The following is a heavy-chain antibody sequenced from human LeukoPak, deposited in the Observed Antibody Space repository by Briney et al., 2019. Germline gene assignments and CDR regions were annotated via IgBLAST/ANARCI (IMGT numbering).Heavy chain of an antibody. CDR2: ISSSSSTI. Sequence: GGSLRLSCAASGFTFSSYSMNWVRQAPGKGLEWVSYISSSSSTIYYADSVKGRFTISRDNAKNSLYLQMNSLRAEDTAVYYCASTDSGSPLDYWGQGTLVTVSS. CDR1: GFTFSSYS. CDR3: ASTDSGSPLDY. D-gene: IGHD1-26*01. J-gene: IGHJ4*02. V-gene: IGHV3-48*04.